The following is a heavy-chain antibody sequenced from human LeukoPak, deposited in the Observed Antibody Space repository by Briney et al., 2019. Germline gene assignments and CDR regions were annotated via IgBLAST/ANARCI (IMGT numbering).Heavy chain of an antibody. V-gene: IGHV4-61*02. Sequence: PSETLSLTCTVSGGSITNGGYYWSWIRQPAGKGLEWIGRIYTTGNTNYNPSLKSRVTISLDTSKNQFSLKLSSVSAEDTALYYCARERLGGSYYRPVEYWGQGTLVTVSS. CDR2: IYTTGNT. CDR3: ARERLGGSYYRPVEY. CDR1: GGSITNGGYY. J-gene: IGHJ4*02. D-gene: IGHD1-26*01.